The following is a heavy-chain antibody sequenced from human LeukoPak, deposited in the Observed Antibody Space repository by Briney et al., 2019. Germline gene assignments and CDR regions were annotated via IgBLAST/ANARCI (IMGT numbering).Heavy chain of an antibody. D-gene: IGHD3-16*02. CDR3: ARDRSTAGHMDV. CDR1: GGSISSYY. V-gene: IGHV4-59*01. CDR2: IYYSGST. J-gene: IGHJ6*02. Sequence: SETLSLTCTVSGGSISSYYWNWIRQPQGKGLGWIGYIYYSGSTNYNPSLKSRVTISVDTSKNQFSLKLSSVTAADKAVYYCARDRSTAGHMDVWGQGTTVTVSS.